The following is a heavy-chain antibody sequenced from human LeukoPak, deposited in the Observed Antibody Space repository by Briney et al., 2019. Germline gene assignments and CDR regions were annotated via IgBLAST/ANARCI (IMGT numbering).Heavy chain of an antibody. Sequence: GGSLRLSCAASGFAVRINYQSWVRQAPGTVLERASVLYSGGSTYYADSVKGRFTISRDNSKNTLYLQMNSLRAEDTAVYYCARDAHYYDSRAYYYYGMDVWGQGTTVTVSS. CDR1: GFAVRINY. V-gene: IGHV3-66*01. D-gene: IGHD3-22*01. CDR2: LYSGGST. CDR3: ARDAHYYDSRAYYYYGMDV. J-gene: IGHJ6*02.